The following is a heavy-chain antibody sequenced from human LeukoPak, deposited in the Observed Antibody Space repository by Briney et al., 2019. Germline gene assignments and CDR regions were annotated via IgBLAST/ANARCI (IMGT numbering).Heavy chain of an antibody. CDR2: INSDGSST. D-gene: IGHD1-1*01. CDR3: ARGPTVTTITEFDY. J-gene: IGHJ4*02. V-gene: IGHV3-74*01. Sequence: QPGGSLRLSCAASGFTFSSYWMHWVRQAPGKGLVWVSRINSDGSSTSYADSVKGRFTISRDNTKNTLYLQMNSLRAEDTAVYYCARGPTVTTITEFDYWGQGTLVTVSS. CDR1: GFTFSSYW.